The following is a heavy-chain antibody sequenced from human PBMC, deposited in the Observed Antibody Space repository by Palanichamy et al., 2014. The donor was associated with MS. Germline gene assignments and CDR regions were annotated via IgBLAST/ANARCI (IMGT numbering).Heavy chain of an antibody. D-gene: IGHD6-6*01. CDR1: GGSFSDYY. Sequence: QVQLQQWGAGLLKPSETLSLTCGVYGGSFSDYYWSWIRQPPGMGLEWIGEINHSGNTNYNPSLKSRVTILVDTSKNQLSLKVSSVTAADTAVYYCATLMSSSGADHWGQGTLVTVSS. CDR2: INHSGNT. V-gene: IGHV4-34*01. CDR3: ATLMSSSGADH. J-gene: IGHJ4*02.